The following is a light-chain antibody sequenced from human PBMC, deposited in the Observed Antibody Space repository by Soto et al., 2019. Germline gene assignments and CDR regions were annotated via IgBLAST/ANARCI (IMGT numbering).Light chain of an antibody. CDR3: FSHRGGDSHV. J-gene: IGLJ1*01. CDR1: SSDIGAYDS. Sequence: QSALTQTPSASGSRGQSVTISCTGTSSDIGAYDSVSWYQHHPGKAPRALIYEVSKRPSGVPDRFSGSKSGNTASLTVSGLQAEDEADYYCFSHRGGDSHVFGTGTKLTVL. V-gene: IGLV2-8*01. CDR2: EVS.